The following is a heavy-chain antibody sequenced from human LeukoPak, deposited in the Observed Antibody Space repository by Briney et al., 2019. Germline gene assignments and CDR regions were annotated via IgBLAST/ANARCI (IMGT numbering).Heavy chain of an antibody. Sequence: SESVSLTCSVSVASVTSCYWSWIRDPPGTGLEWLGYVSDPEYTNYSPSLKSRLTISMDTSKHQLSLKLTSVTAADTAVYYCARTRTSPAICFVPWGQGTPVTVSS. V-gene: IGHV4-59*02. CDR1: VASVTSCY. CDR2: VSDPEYT. J-gene: IGHJ5*02. CDR3: ARTRTSPAICFVP. D-gene: IGHD1-1*01.